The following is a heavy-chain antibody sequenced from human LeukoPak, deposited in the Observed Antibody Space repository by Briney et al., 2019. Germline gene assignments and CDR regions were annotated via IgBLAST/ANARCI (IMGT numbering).Heavy chain of an antibody. CDR3: ARQIYCGGDCCSGFDY. Sequence: KPSETLSLTCTVSGGSISSSSYYWGWIRQPPGTGLEWIGSIYYSGSTYYNPSLKSRVTMSVDTSKNQFSLKLSSVTAADTAVYYCARQIYCGGDCCSGFDYWGQGTLVTFSS. CDR1: GGSISSSSYY. J-gene: IGHJ4*02. V-gene: IGHV4-39*01. CDR2: IYYSGST. D-gene: IGHD2-21*01.